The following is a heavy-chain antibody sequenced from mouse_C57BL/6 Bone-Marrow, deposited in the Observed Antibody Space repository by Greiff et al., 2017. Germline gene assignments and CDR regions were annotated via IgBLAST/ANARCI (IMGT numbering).Heavy chain of an antibody. CDR2: IDPEDGET. CDR1: GFNIKDYY. V-gene: IGHV14-2*01. D-gene: IGHD1-1*01. Sequence: PVSSFPLSCTASGFNIKDYYMHWVKQRTEQGLEWIGRIDPEDGETKYAPKFQGKATITADTSSNTAYLQLSSLTSEDTAVYYCAAYYYGEGFAYWGQGTLVTVSA. CDR3: AAYYYGEGFAY. J-gene: IGHJ3*01.